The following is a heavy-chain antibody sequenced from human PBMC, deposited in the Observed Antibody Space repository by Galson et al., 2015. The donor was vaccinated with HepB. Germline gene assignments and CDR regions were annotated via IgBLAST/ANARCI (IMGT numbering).Heavy chain of an antibody. CDR3: ARVGMGSLYCSSTSCYAELGWFDP. CDR1: GYTFTSYG. V-gene: IGHV1-18*01. CDR2: ISAYNGNT. J-gene: IGHJ5*02. D-gene: IGHD2-2*01. Sequence: SVKVSCKASGYTFTSYGISWVRQAPGQGLEWMGWISAYNGNTNYAQKLQGRVTMTTDTSTSTAYMELRSLRSDDTAVYYCARVGMGSLYCSSTSCYAELGWFDPWGQGTLVTVSS.